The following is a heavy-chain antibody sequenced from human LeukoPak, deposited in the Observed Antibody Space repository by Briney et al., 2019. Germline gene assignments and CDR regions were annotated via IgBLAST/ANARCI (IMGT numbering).Heavy chain of an antibody. Sequence: PGGSLRLSCVASGFTFGKYWMSWVRQAPGKGLEWVSSISSSSSYIYYADSVKGRFTISRDNAKNSLYLQMNSLRAEDTAVYYCARAPHYSNYGPYYYGMDVWGQGTTVTVSS. CDR2: ISSSSSYI. CDR1: GFTFGKYW. J-gene: IGHJ6*02. CDR3: ARAPHYSNYGPYYYGMDV. V-gene: IGHV3-21*01. D-gene: IGHD4-11*01.